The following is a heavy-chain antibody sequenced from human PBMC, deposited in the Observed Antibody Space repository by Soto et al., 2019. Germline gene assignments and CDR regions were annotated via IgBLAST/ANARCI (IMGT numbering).Heavy chain of an antibody. CDR3: AYKLPYTGTGETGWFDP. CDR1: GFSLSTSGVG. V-gene: IGHV2-5*02. D-gene: IGHD3-9*01. J-gene: IGHJ5*02. Sequence: QITLKESGPTLVKPTQTLTLTCTFSGFSLSTSGVGVGWIRQPPGKALECLALIYWDDDKRYKPSLKSRLTTTKDTSKNKVVLTRTNMNPVDTATYPCAYKLPYTGTGETGWFDPWGKGTLATVSS. CDR2: IYWDDDK.